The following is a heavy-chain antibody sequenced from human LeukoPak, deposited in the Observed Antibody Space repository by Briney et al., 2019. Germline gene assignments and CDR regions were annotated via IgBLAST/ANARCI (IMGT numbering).Heavy chain of an antibody. CDR1: GITLSCYL. J-gene: IGHJ4*02. CDR2: IKEDGSEK. Sequence: GGALRPSCAASGITLSCYLMSWGRPAPGEGVGGVANIKEDGSEKIYVDSVKGRFTISRDNAKSSLYLQMNSLRAEDTAVYYCARVGLVAAALDYWGQGTLVTVSS. CDR3: ARVGLVAAALDY. V-gene: IGHV3-7*01. D-gene: IGHD6-13*01.